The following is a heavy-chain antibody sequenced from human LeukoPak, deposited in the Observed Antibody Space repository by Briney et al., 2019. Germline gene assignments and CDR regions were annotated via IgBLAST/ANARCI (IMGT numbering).Heavy chain of an antibody. D-gene: IGHD2-8*01. CDR3: ARTSNGGYFDY. CDR1: GFTFSTSW. J-gene: IGHJ4*02. Sequence: GGSLRLSCATSGFTFSTSWMHWVRQAPGEGLVWVSRISSDGITTTYADSVKGRFTISRDNAKNTLYLQMNSLRAEDTAVYYCARTSNGGYFDYWGQGTLVTVSS. V-gene: IGHV3-74*01. CDR2: ISSDGITT.